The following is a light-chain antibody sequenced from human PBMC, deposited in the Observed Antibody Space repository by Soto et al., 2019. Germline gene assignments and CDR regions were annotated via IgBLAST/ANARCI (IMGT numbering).Light chain of an antibody. Sequence: EIVMTQSPATPSVSPGERATPSFRASQSVSSNLAWYQQKPGQAPRLLIYGASTRATGIPARFSGSGSGTEFTPTISSLQSEDFAVYYCQQYNNWPRTFGQGTKVDIK. CDR2: GAS. V-gene: IGKV3-15*01. J-gene: IGKJ1*01. CDR3: QQYNNWPRT. CDR1: QSVSSN.